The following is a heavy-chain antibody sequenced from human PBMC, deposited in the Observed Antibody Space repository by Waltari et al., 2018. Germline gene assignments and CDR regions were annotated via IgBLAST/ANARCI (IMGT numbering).Heavy chain of an antibody. CDR1: GFTFSSYG. J-gene: IGHJ2*01. V-gene: IGHV3-30*02. Sequence: QVQLVESGGGVVQPGGSLRLSCAASGFTFSSYGMHWVRQAPGKGLEWVAFIRYDGSNKYYADSVKGRFTISRDNSKNTLYLQMNSLRAEDTAVYYCAKHAYWYFDLWGRGTLVTVSS. CDR3: AKHAYWYFDL. CDR2: IRYDGSNK.